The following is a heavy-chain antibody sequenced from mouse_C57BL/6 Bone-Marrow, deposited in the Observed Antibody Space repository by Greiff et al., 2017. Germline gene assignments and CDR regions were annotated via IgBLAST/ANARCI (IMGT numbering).Heavy chain of an antibody. CDR1: GFTFSSYA. V-gene: IGHV5-4*01. CDR2: ISDGGSYT. Sequence: EVKLLQSGGGLVKPGGSLKLSCAASGFTFSSYAMSWVRQTPEKRLEWVATISDGGSYTYYPDNVKGRVTISRDNAKNNPYLQLSQLKSVDTAMYDCAREGGNSSFDYWGQGTTLTVSS. D-gene: IGHD3-1*01. CDR3: AREGGNSSFDY. J-gene: IGHJ2*01.